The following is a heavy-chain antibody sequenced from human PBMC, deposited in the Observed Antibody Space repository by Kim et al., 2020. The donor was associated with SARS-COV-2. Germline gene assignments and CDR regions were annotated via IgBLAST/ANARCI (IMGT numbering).Heavy chain of an antibody. J-gene: IGHJ3*02. D-gene: IGHD1-1*01. CDR2: IWYDGSNK. V-gene: IGHV3-33*01. CDR3: ARGNEGWLNHDAFDI. CDR1: GFTFSSYG. Sequence: GGSLRLSCAASGFTFSSYGMHWVRQAPGKGLEWVAVIWYDGSNKYYADSVKGRFTISRDNSKNTLYLQMNSLRAEDTAVYYCARGNEGWLNHDAFDIWGQGTMVTVSS.